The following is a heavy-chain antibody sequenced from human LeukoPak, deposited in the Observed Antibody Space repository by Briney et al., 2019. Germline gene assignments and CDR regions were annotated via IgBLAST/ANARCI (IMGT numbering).Heavy chain of an antibody. CDR1: GGTFSSYA. V-gene: IGHV1-69*13. D-gene: IGHD4-17*01. Sequence: GASVKVSCKASGGTFSSYAISWVRQAPGQGLEWLGGIIPIFGTANYAQKFQGRVTITADESTSTAYMELSSLRSDETAVYYCARDMTTVTNPPGYWGQGTLVTVSS. J-gene: IGHJ4*02. CDR2: IIPIFGTA. CDR3: ARDMTTVTNPPGY.